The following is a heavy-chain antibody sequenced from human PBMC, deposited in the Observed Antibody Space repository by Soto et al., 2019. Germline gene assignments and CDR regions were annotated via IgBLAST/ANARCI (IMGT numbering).Heavy chain of an antibody. D-gene: IGHD1-7*01. V-gene: IGHV1-18*01. Sequence: QIQLVQSGAEVKKPGASVKVSCKASGYIFTSQGISWVRQAPGQGLEGMGWISTYNGNPNYAQKLQGRVTMTTNTSTTTAFLELRSLTSDDTAVYYCARGRTRALDYWGQGTPVIVSS. CDR1: GYIFTSQG. J-gene: IGHJ4*02. CDR3: ARGRTRALDY. CDR2: ISTYNGNP.